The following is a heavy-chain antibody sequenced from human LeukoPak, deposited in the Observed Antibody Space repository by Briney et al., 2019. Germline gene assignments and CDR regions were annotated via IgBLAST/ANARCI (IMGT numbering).Heavy chain of an antibody. J-gene: IGHJ4*02. D-gene: IGHD1-26*01. Sequence: NPSETLSLTCTVSGGSISSYYWSWVRQPPGKGLEWIGYIYYSGSTNYNPSLKSRVTISVDTSKNQFSLKLSSVTAADTAVYYCARVGRSNVGAFYYFDYWGQGTLVTVSS. CDR3: ARVGRSNVGAFYYFDY. CDR1: GGSISSYY. CDR2: IYYSGST. V-gene: IGHV4-59*01.